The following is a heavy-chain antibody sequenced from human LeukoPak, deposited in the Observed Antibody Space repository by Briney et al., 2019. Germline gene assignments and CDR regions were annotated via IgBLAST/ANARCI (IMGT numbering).Heavy chain of an antibody. CDR2: IQKDGSDK. CDR1: GFTFSNYY. Sequence: SGGSLRLSCAASGFTFSNYYMTWVRQAPGKGLEWVANIQKDGSDKYYVDSVKGRFTISRDNAKSSLYLQMNSLGVGDTAVYYCARCPTLDQLLIPNWYFDLWGRGTLVTVSS. CDR3: ARCPTLDQLLIPNWYFDL. J-gene: IGHJ2*01. V-gene: IGHV3-7*01. D-gene: IGHD3-16*01.